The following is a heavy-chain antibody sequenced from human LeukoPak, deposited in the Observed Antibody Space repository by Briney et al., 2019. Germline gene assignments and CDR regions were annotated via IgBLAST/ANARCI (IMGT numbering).Heavy chain of an antibody. V-gene: IGHV1-69*01. J-gene: IGHJ1*01. D-gene: IGHD4-11*01. CDR2: IIPIFGTA. CDR3: ARARERLQYIGYFQH. Sequence: VASVKVSCKASGGTFTSYAISWVRQAPGQGLEWMGGIIPIFGTANYAQKFQGRVTITADESTSTAYMELSSLRSEDTAVYYCARARERLQYIGYFQHWGQGTLVTVSS. CDR1: GGTFTSYA.